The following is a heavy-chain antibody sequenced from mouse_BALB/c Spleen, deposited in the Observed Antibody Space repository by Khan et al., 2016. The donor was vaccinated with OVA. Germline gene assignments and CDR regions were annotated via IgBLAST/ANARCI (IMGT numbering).Heavy chain of an antibody. V-gene: IGHV5-17*02. CDR2: ISRGSNTI. J-gene: IGHJ2*01. D-gene: IGHD1-1*01. CDR1: GFTLSSIG. CDR3: VRGNYCGSNHVGC. Sequence: EVELVESGGGLVQPGGSRKLSCAASGFTLSSIGMHWVRQAPEQGLEWVAYISRGSNTIYYAATVKGRFTISRDNPKNTLFLHITSLRSEDTAMYYGVRGNYCGSNHVGCWGKGTIPRVS.